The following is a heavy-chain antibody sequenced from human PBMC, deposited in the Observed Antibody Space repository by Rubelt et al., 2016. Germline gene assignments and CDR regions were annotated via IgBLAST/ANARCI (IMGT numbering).Heavy chain of an antibody. Sequence: SSISSSSSYIYYADSVKGRFTISRDNAKNSLYLQMDGLRAEDTAVYYCARDLPAAGYYYYYMDVWGKGTTVTVSS. CDR2: ISSSSSYI. D-gene: IGHD2-2*01. J-gene: IGHJ6*03. V-gene: IGHV3-21*01. CDR3: ARDLPAAGYYYYYMDV.